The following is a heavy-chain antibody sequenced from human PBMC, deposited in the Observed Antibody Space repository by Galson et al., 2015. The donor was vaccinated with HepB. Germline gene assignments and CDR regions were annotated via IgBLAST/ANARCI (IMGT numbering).Heavy chain of an antibody. V-gene: IGHV3-23*01. CDR3: AKSWSGYCSSTSCYGGAGAPCGGDCLGEIDY. J-gene: IGHJ4*02. CDR2: ISGSGGST. D-gene: IGHD2-2*01. Sequence: SLRLSCAASGFTFSSYAMSWVRQAPGKGLEWVSAISGSGGSTYYADSVKGRFTISRDNSKNTLYLQMNSLRAEDTAVYYCAKSWSGYCSSTSCYGGAGAPCGGDCLGEIDYWGQGTLVTVSS. CDR1: GFTFSSYA.